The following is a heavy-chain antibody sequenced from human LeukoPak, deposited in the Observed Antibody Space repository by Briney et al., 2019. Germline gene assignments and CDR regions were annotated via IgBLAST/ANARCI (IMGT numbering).Heavy chain of an antibody. CDR2: ITPANAKT. CDR1: GYTFTSYG. Sequence: AASVKVSCKASGYTFTSYGISWVRQAPGQGLEWMGWITPANAKTGYAQKFQGRLTITRNTSISTVYMELSTLRSEDTAVYYCARGGRPADYWGQGTLVTVSS. J-gene: IGHJ4*02. V-gene: IGHV1-8*03. CDR3: ARGGRPADY.